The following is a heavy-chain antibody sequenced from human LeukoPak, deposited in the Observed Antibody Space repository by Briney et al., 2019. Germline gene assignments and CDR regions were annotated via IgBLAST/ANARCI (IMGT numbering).Heavy chain of an antibody. J-gene: IGHJ3*02. Sequence: GESLRLSCAASGFTFSSYAMSWVRQAPGKGLEWVSAISGSGGSTYYADSVKGRFTISRDNSKNTLYLQMNSLRAEDTAVYYCAKDTSSSSVGDAFDIWGQGTMVTVSS. V-gene: IGHV3-23*01. D-gene: IGHD6-6*01. CDR1: GFTFSSYA. CDR3: AKDTSSSSVGDAFDI. CDR2: ISGSGGST.